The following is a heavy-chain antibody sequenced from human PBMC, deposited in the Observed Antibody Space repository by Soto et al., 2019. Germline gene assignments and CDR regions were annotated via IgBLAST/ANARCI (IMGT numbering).Heavy chain of an antibody. D-gene: IGHD2-15*01. CDR1: GCSISSYY. CDR2: IYYSGST. V-gene: IGHV4-59*01. J-gene: IGHJ6*03. CDR3: ARGRAEGYCSGGSCPYYYYYMDV. Sequence: SETLSLTCTVSGCSISSYYWSWIRQPPGKGLEWIGYIYYSGSTNYNPSLKSRVTISVDTSKNQFSLKLSSVTAADTAVYYCARGRAEGYCSGGSCPYYYYYMDVWGKGTTVTVSS.